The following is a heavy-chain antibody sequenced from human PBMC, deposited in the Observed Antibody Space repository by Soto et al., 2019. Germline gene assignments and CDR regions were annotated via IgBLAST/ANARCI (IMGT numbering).Heavy chain of an antibody. Sequence: SETLSLTCAVSGGSISSGGYSWSWIRQPPGKGLEWIGYIYHSGSTYYNPSLKSRVTISVDRSKNQFSLKLSSVTAADTAVYYCARAEGGIFDYWGPGPLVTVSS. CDR3: ARAEGGIFDY. CDR2: IYHSGST. V-gene: IGHV4-30-2*01. J-gene: IGHJ4*02. CDR1: GGSISSGGYS.